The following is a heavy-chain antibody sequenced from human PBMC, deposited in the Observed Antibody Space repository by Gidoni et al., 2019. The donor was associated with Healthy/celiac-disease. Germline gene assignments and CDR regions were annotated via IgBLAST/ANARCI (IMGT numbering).Heavy chain of an antibody. V-gene: IGHV3-43*01. CDR1: GFTFDDYT. Sequence: EVQLVESGGVVVQPGGSLSLSWSASGFTFDDYTMHWVRQAPWKGLEWVSLISLDGGSTYYADSVKGRFTISRDNSKNSLYLQMNSLRTEDTALYYCAKDAGGIAAAGTAEYFQHWGQGTLVTVSS. D-gene: IGHD6-13*01. J-gene: IGHJ1*01. CDR2: ISLDGGST. CDR3: AKDAGGIAAAGTAEYFQH.